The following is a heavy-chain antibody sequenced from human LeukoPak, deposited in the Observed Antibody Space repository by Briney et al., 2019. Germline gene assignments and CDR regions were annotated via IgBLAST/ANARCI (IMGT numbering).Heavy chain of an antibody. D-gene: IGHD3-22*01. V-gene: IGHV1-2*06. CDR1: GYTFTGYY. CDR2: INPNSGGT. Sequence: ASVWLSCKPSGYTFTGYYIHWVRQAPGQGLEWMGRINPNSGGTNYAQKFQGRVTMTRDTSVSRAYMELSRLRSDDTAVYYCARDYYDSSGYSDYFDYWGQGTLVTVSS. J-gene: IGHJ4*02. CDR3: ARDYYDSSGYSDYFDY.